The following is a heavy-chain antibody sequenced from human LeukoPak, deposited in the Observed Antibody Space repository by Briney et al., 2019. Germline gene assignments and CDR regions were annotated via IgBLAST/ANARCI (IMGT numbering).Heavy chain of an antibody. CDR3: ARDLGGTMIVVPLDP. Sequence: PGGSLRLSCAASGFTFSTYQMNWVRQAPAKGLEWVSYISSSGSTIYYADSVKGRFTISRDNAKNSLYLQMNSLRAEDTAVYYCARDLGGTMIVVPLDPWGQGTLVTVSS. CDR1: GFTFSTYQ. V-gene: IGHV3-48*03. D-gene: IGHD3-22*01. CDR2: ISSSGSTI. J-gene: IGHJ5*02.